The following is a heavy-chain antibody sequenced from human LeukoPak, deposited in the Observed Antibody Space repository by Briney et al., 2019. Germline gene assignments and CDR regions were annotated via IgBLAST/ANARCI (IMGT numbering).Heavy chain of an antibody. V-gene: IGHV3-21*01. J-gene: IGHJ4*02. D-gene: IGHD1-26*01. CDR3: ARDRVGASDY. Sequence: GGSLRLSCAASGFTFSRYGMHWVRQAPGKGLEWVSSISSSSSYIYYADSVKGRFTISRDNAKNSLYLQMNSLRAEDTAVYYCARDRVGASDYWGQGTLVTVSS. CDR1: GFTFSRYG. CDR2: ISSSSSYI.